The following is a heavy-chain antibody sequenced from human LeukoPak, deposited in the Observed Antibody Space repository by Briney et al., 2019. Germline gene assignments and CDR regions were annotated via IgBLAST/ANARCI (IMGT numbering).Heavy chain of an antibody. Sequence: ASVKVSCKASGYTFTGYHMHWVRQAPGQGLEWMGWINPNSGDTNSAQKFQGRVTMTRDTSISTAYMELSRLRSDDTAVYYCARDGSFDYWGQGTLVTVSS. V-gene: IGHV1-2*02. CDR2: INPNSGDT. CDR1: GYTFTGYH. D-gene: IGHD2-2*03. CDR3: ARDGSFDY. J-gene: IGHJ4*02.